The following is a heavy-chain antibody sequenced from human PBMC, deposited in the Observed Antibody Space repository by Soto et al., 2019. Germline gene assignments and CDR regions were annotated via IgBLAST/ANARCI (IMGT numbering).Heavy chain of an antibody. V-gene: IGHV1-2*04. CDR2: INPNSGGT. Sequence: QVQLVQSGAEVKKPGASVKVSCKASGYIFTGYYMHWVRQAPGQGLEWMGWINPNSGGTNYAQKCQDWVTMTRDTPISTAYMELSRLRSDDTAVYYCARAYSSSPANDYWGQGTLVTVSS. CDR1: GYIFTGYY. CDR3: ARAYSSSPANDY. D-gene: IGHD6-6*01. J-gene: IGHJ4*02.